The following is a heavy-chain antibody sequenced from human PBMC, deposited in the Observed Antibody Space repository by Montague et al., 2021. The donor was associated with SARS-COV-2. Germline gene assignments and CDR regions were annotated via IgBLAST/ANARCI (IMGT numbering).Heavy chain of an antibody. CDR3: ATGTRMYGMDF. Sequence: TLSLTCVVSGGSVSSGDYSWSWIRKSPGKGLEWIGYTYQSGSAYYNPSLKSRVTISIDTSNNQFSLNLRSVTAADTGLYYCATGTRMYGMDFWGQGTTVTVSS. CDR2: TYQSGSA. J-gene: IGHJ6*02. D-gene: IGHD3-10*01. V-gene: IGHV4-30-2*06. CDR1: GGSVSSGDYS.